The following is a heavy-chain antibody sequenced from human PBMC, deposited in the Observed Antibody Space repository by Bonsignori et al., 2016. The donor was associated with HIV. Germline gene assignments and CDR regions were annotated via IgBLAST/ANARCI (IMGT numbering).Heavy chain of an antibody. CDR1: GFTFGDYA. CDR2: IGTKADGGTT. D-gene: IGHD1-20*01. Sequence: EVRLVESGGGLVQPGRSLRLACTASGFTFGDYAMSWVRQAPGKGLEWVGFIGTKADGGTTEYGASVKGRFTISRDDSKSIAYLQINSLKTEDTAVYFCSRGGNWYDPFDYWGQGTLVTVSS. J-gene: IGHJ4*02. V-gene: IGHV3-49*04. CDR3: SRGGNWYDPFDY.